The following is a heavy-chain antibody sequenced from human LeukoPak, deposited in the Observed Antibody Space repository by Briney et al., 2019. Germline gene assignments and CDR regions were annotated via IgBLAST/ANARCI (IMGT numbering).Heavy chain of an antibody. J-gene: IGHJ3*02. V-gene: IGHV3-30*14. CDR2: ISYDGSNK. CDR3: ARGGRGSAAVVSPRSFDM. CDR1: GFTFSSYA. D-gene: IGHD3-22*01. Sequence: PGGSLRLSCAASGFTFSSYAMHWVRQAPGKGLEWVAVISYDGSNKYYADSVKGRFTICRDNSKTTLYLQLNSLRAEEPAVYYCARGGRGSAAVVSPRSFDMWGQGTMVTVSS.